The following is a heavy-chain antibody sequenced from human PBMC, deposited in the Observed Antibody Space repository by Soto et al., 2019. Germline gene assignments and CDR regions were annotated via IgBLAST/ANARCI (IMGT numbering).Heavy chain of an antibody. CDR2: IIPIIGTA. Sequence: QVQLVQSGAEVKKPGSSVKVSCKASGGTFSSYAISWVRQAPGQGLEWMGGIIPIIGTANYAQKFQGRVTITADDCRSTAHIEVSSLRSEETAVFYCERHTGGRGYCYGMDVWGQASTVTVSS. D-gene: IGHD2-15*01. V-gene: IGHV1-69*12. CDR1: GGTFSSYA. J-gene: IGHJ6*02. CDR3: ERHTGGRGYCYGMDV.